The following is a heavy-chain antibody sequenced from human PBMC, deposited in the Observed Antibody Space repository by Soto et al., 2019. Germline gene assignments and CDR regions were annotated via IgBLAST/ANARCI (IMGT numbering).Heavy chain of an antibody. D-gene: IGHD5-18*01. J-gene: IGHJ5*02. CDR2: IYHSGST. CDR3: ARDGGTAMVLDP. V-gene: IGHV4-31*03. CDR1: GASISSNGYY. Sequence: QVQLQESGPGLVKPSQTLSLTCTVSGASISSNGYYWNWIRQHPGTGLEWIGYIYHSGSTYYNPSLKSRVTISRDMSKNRFSMTLSSVTAADTAIYYCARDGGTAMVLDPWGQGTLVTVSS.